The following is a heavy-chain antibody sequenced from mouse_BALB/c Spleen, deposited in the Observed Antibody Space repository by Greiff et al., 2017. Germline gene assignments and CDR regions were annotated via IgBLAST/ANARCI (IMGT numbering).Heavy chain of an antibody. CDR2: ISNGGGST. CDR3: ARQFYDYDPLYYAMDY. V-gene: IGHV5-12-2*01. D-gene: IGHD2-4*01. J-gene: IGHJ4*01. CDR1: GFTFSSYT. Sequence: EVQVVESGGGLVQPGGSLKLSCAASGFTFSSYTMSWVRQTPEKRLEWVAYISNGGGSTYYPDTVKGRFTISRDNAKNTLYLQMSSLKSEDTAMYYCARQFYDYDPLYYAMDYWGQGTSVTVSS.